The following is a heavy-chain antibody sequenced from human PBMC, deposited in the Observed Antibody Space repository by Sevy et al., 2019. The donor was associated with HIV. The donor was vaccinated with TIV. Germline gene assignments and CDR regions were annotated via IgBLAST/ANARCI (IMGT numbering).Heavy chain of an antibody. D-gene: IGHD3-3*01. CDR3: ASGGSGDVWNYGYYYYGMDV. CDR1: GDTFSTYD. CDR2: MSPKSGST. J-gene: IGHJ6*02. V-gene: IGHV1-8*02. Sequence: ASVKVSCKASGDTFSTYDIYWVRQAPGQGLEWMGWMSPKSGSTGFAQKFQGRLTMTRDTSINTAYMELSSLRSEDTAVYYCASGGSGDVWNYGYYYYGMDVWGQGTTVTVSS.